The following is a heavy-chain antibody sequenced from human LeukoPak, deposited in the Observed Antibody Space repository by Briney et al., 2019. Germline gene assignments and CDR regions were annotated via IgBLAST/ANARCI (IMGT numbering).Heavy chain of an antibody. V-gene: IGHV3-23*01. J-gene: IGHJ4*02. D-gene: IGHD3-3*01. Sequence: PGGSLRLSCVGSGFIFRSYAVTWVRQAPGKGLDWVSSITANGDTTYYADSVKGRFTISRDNSKNTLYLRMSSLRAEDTAVYYCATFGVIVRNNYLDYWGQGALVAVSS. CDR3: ATFGVIVRNNYLDY. CDR1: GFIFRSYA. CDR2: ITANGDTT.